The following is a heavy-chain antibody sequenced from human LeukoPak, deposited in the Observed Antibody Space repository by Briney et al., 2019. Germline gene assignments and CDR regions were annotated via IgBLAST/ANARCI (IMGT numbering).Heavy chain of an antibody. CDR1: GFTFSSFA. J-gene: IGHJ4*02. CDR2: ISSKGRNT. V-gene: IGHV3-64*01. CDR3: AREDYGSGSYPLDY. Sequence: PGGSLRLSCAASGFTFSSFALHWVRQAPGKGLEYVSAISSKGRNTYYANSVKGRFTISRDNSKNTLYLQVGSLRAEDMAVYYCAREDYGSGSYPLDYWGQGTLVTVSS. D-gene: IGHD3-10*01.